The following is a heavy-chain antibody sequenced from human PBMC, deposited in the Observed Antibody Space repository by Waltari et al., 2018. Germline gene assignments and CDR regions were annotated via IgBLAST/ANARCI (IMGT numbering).Heavy chain of an antibody. CDR2: IKQYGSVK. V-gene: IGHV3-7*01. CDR3: ASYGENDAFDI. Sequence: EVQLVESGGGLVQPGGSLRLSCAASGFTFSSYWMSWVRQAPGKGVEWVANIKQYGSVKYYVDSVKGRFTISRDNAKNSLYLQMNSLRAEDTAVYYCASYGENDAFDIWGQGTMVTVSS. D-gene: IGHD4-17*01. J-gene: IGHJ3*02. CDR1: GFTFSSYW.